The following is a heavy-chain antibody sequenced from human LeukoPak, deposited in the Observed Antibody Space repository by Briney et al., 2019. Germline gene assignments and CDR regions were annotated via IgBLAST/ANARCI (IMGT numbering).Heavy chain of an antibody. V-gene: IGHV3-49*04. D-gene: IGHD3-10*02. J-gene: IGHJ4*02. Sequence: PGGSLRLSCTASGFTFGDYAMSWVRQAPGKGLEWVGFIRSKAYGGTTEYAASVKGRFTISGDDSKSIAYLQMNSLKTEDTAVYYCTRGLLGSGSQDDYWGQGTLVTVSS. CDR2: IRSKAYGGTT. CDR3: TRGLLGSGSQDDY. CDR1: GFTFGDYA.